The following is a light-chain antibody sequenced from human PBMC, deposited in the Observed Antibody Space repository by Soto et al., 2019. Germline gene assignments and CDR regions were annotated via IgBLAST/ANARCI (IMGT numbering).Light chain of an antibody. Sequence: EIVLTQPPGPLSVSPGDRVTVSCRASQTVNNNYFAWYQQKPGQAPRLLIYGASTPATGTPARFSGSGSGTDFTPTVSRLVPEDFAVYYCQQYGGSAPWTFGPGTKADMK. CDR2: GAS. V-gene: IGKV3-20*01. CDR1: QTVNNNY. CDR3: QQYGGSAPWT. J-gene: IGKJ1*01.